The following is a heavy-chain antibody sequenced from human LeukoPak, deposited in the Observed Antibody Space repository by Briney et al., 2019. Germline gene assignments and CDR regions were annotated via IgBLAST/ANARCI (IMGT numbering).Heavy chain of an antibody. Sequence: PSQTLSLTCTVSGGSISSYNWSWIRQPPGKGLEWIGYIYNSGSTHNTPSPKSRVTTSVDTSKNTISPKLSSVTAPHTPVYYCAGSYYDSSGYYPPGDVWGKGTTVTVSS. J-gene: IGHJ6*04. CDR3: AGSYYDSSGYYPPGDV. D-gene: IGHD3-22*01. V-gene: IGHV4-59*01. CDR2: IYNSGST. CDR1: GGSISSYN.